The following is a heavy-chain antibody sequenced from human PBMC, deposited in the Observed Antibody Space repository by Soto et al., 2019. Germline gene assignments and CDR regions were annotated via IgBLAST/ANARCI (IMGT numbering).Heavy chain of an antibody. Sequence: QSGGSLRLSCAASGFTFSSYEMNWVRQAPGKGLEWVSYISSSGSTIYYADSVKGRFTISRDNAKNSLYLQMNSLRAEDTAVYYCARGEGDTMVRGVIQYVGYFDYWGQGTLVTVSS. D-gene: IGHD3-10*01. CDR1: GFTFSSYE. V-gene: IGHV3-48*03. J-gene: IGHJ4*02. CDR2: ISSSGSTI. CDR3: ARGEGDTMVRGVIQYVGYFDY.